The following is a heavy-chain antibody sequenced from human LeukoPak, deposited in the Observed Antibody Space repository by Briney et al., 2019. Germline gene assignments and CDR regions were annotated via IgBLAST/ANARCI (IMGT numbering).Heavy chain of an antibody. CDR2: MSPSAT. CDR1: GGSIRTFY. CDR3: ARDSGTTGEVKFVP. V-gene: IGHV4-4*07. J-gene: IGHJ5*02. D-gene: IGHD4-17*01. Sequence: SETLSLTCTVSGGSIRTFYLSWIRQPVGKGLEWIGRMSPSATTYNPPLKSRVTMSIDTSKSQFFLNLRSVTAADTAVYYCARDSGTTGEVKFVPWGQGILVTVSS.